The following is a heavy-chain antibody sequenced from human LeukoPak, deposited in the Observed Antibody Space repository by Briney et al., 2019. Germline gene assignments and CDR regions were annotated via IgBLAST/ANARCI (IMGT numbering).Heavy chain of an antibody. CDR1: GFSLSTSGMC. J-gene: IGHJ4*02. D-gene: IGHD6-19*01. CDR2: IDWDDDK. Sequence: SGPALVKLTQTLTLTCTFSGFSLSTSGMCVSWIRQPPGKSLEWLARIDWDDDKKYSTSLKTRLTISKDTSKNQVVLTMTNMDPVDTATYYCARTYSSGWFQTDYWGQGTLVTVSS. CDR3: ARTYSSGWFQTDY. V-gene: IGHV2-70*11.